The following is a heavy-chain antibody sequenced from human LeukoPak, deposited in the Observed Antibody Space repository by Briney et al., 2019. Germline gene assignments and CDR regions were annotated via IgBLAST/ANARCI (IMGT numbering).Heavy chain of an antibody. CDR3: ARPGYSSGWYVRSYYYYGMDV. J-gene: IGHJ6*02. CDR1: GYTFTSYD. V-gene: IGHV1-8*01. D-gene: IGHD6-19*01. Sequence: ASVKVSCKASGYTFTSYDINWVRQATGQGLEWMGWMNPNSGNTGYAQKFQGRVTMTRNTSIGTAYMELSSLRSEDTAVYYCARPGYSSGWYVRSYYYYGMDVWGQGTTVTVSS. CDR2: MNPNSGNT.